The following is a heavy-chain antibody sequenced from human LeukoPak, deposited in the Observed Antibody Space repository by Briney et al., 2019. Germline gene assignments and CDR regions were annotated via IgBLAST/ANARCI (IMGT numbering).Heavy chain of an antibody. J-gene: IGHJ4*02. D-gene: IGHD3-22*01. CDR1: GFTFSSYA. CDR3: AKEPFKYYYDSSGTDY. CDR2: INGSGGSP. V-gene: IGHV3-23*01. Sequence: GGPLTLLCTPSGFTFSSYAVSGLRQAPGKGLKWVSDINGSGGSPYYAHSVKGRFPLSRDHSKNTPSLQMHSLRAEDTAVYYCAKEPFKYYYDSSGTDYWGQGTLVTVSS.